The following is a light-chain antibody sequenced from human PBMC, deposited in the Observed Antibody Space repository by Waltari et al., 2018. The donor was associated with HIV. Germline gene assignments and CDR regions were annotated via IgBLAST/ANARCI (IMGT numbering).Light chain of an antibody. V-gene: IGLV2-23*01. J-gene: IGLJ3*02. CDR2: EGI. CDR1: SSDVGSYNL. CDR3: CSYAGNSNWV. Sequence: QSALTQPASVSGSPGQSITISCTGSSSDVGSYNLVSWYQQHPGKAPKLMIYEGIKRPSGVSNRFSGSKSGNTASLTISGLQAEDEADYYCCSYAGNSNWVFGGGTKLTVL.